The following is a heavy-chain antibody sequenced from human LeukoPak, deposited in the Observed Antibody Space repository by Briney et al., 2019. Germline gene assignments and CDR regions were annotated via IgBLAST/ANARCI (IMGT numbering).Heavy chain of an antibody. D-gene: IGHD3-22*01. Sequence: SETLSLTCTVSGGSISSYYWSWIRQPPGKGLEWIGYIYYSGSTNYNPSLKSRVTISVDTSKNQFSLKLSSVTAADTAVYYCAREQFTMIAYWGQGTLVTVSS. CDR2: IYYSGST. V-gene: IGHV4-59*01. CDR3: AREQFTMIAY. CDR1: GGSISSYY. J-gene: IGHJ4*02.